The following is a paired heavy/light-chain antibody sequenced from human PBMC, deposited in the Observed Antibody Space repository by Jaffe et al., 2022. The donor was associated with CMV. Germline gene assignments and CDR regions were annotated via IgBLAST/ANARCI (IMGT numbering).Heavy chain of an antibody. CDR3: AASGRVGATSWYFDL. V-gene: IGHV4-61*01. CDR2: IYYSGST. J-gene: IGHJ2*01. Sequence: QVQLQESGPGLVKPSETLSLTCTVSGDSVNSGSYYWSWIRQPPGKGLEWIGSIYYSGSTYYNPSLMSRVTISVDTSKNHFSLKMSSATAADTAVYYCAASGRVGATSWYFDLWGRGTPVTVSS. CDR1: GDSVNSGSYY. D-gene: IGHD1-26*01.
Light chain of an antibody. CDR2: AAS. Sequence: IQLTQSPSSLSASVGDRVTITCRASQGINSFLAWYQLKPGKAPNLLIFAASTLQSGVPSRFSGSGSGADFALTISSLQPEDFATYYCQQLHNYPPTFGQGTKV. V-gene: IGKV1-9*01. CDR1: QGINSF. J-gene: IGKJ1*01. CDR3: QQLHNYPPT.